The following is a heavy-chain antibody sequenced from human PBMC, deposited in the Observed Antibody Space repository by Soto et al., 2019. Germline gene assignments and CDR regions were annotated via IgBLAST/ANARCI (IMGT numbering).Heavy chain of an antibody. J-gene: IGHJ4*02. CDR2: VYGSGST. D-gene: IGHD6-19*01. CDR1: GDSISGNY. V-gene: IGHV4-59*08. Sequence: SETLSLTCTVSGDSISGNYWSWIRQPPGKGLEWIGYVYGSGSTNYNPSLQSRVAITVERSRDQLSLRLSSVTAADTAIYYCARHGRGGSGWYDNWGQGTLVTVYS. CDR3: ARHGRGGSGWYDN.